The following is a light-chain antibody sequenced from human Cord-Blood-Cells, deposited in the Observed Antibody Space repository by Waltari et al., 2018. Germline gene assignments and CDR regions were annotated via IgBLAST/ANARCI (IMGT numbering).Light chain of an antibody. CDR3: QQYGSSPFT. J-gene: IGKJ3*01. Sequence: EIVLTQSPGTLPLSTGERATLSCRASQSVSSSYLAWYQQKPGQAPRLLIYGASSRATGIPDRFSGSGSGTDFTLTISRLEPEDFAVYYCQQYGSSPFTFGPGTKVDIK. CDR2: GAS. V-gene: IGKV3-20*01. CDR1: QSVSSSY.